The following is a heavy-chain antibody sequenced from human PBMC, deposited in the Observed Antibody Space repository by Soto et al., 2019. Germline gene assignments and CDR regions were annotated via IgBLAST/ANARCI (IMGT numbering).Heavy chain of an antibody. J-gene: IGHJ4*02. CDR1: GYIFIDYW. Sequence: PGVSLKISCKASGYIFIDYWIGWVRQMPGKGLEWMGIVYPRDSDTRYSPSFQGQVTISADRSTGTAFLQWRSLKASDTALYYCARPPLPGYSIHFNSWGQGTLVTVSS. CDR3: ARPPLPGYSIHFNS. D-gene: IGHD2-15*01. CDR2: VYPRDSDT. V-gene: IGHV5-51*01.